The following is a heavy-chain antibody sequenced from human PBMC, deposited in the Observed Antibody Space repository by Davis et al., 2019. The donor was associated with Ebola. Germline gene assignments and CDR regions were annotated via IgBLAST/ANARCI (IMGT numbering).Heavy chain of an antibody. CDR1: GFTFSSYW. J-gene: IGHJ4*02. CDR3: ARGQSYCSSTSCYLGY. V-gene: IGHV3-74*01. D-gene: IGHD2-2*01. CDR2: INSDGSST. Sequence: PGGSLRLSCAASGFTFSSYWMHWVRQAPGEGLVWVSRINSDGSSTSYADSVKGRFTISRDNAKNSLYLQMNSLRAEDTAVYYCARGQSYCSSTSCYLGYWGQGTLVTVSS.